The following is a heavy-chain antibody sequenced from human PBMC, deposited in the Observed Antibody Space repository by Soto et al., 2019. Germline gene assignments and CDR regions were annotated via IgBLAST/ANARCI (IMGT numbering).Heavy chain of an antibody. CDR2: ISAYNGNT. CDR1: GYTFTSYG. CDR3: ARDSRSVDTAMVNLDY. V-gene: IGHV1-18*01. Sequence: GASVKVSCKASGYTFTSYGISWVRQAPGQGLEWMGWISAYNGNTNYAQKLQGRVTMTTDTSTSTAYMELRSLRSDDTAVYYCARDSRSVDTAMVNLDYWGQGTLVTVSS. D-gene: IGHD5-18*01. J-gene: IGHJ4*02.